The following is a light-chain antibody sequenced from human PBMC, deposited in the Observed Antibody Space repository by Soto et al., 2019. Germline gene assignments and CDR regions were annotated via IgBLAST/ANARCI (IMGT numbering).Light chain of an antibody. V-gene: IGKV1-5*01. Sequence: DIHITQSPSTLSASVGDGVTITCRASQSISRDLAWYQQQPGKAPKLLIFDVSNLESGVPSRFSGSGSGTDFILTISSLQPDDFVSYYCQQYYTFPWTFGQGTKVDIK. CDR3: QQYYTFPWT. CDR1: QSISRD. CDR2: DVS. J-gene: IGKJ1*01.